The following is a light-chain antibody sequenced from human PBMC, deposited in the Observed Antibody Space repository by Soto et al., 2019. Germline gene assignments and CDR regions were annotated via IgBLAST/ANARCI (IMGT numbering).Light chain of an antibody. CDR3: QQYNTFWK. J-gene: IGKJ1*01. V-gene: IGKV1-5*01. CDR1: QSISSW. CDR2: DVS. Sequence: DIQMTQSPSTLSASVGDRVTITCRASQSISSWLAWYQQKPGKAPKLLIYDVSNLESGVPSRFSGSGSGTEFTLTISSLQPDDVATYYCQQYNTFWKFGQGTKVDIK.